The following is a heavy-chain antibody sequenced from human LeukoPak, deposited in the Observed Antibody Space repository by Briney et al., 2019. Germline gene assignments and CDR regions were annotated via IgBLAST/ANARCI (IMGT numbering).Heavy chain of an antibody. CDR2: IHFSTDAT. D-gene: IGHD2-2*02. Sequence: GASVKLSCSASGYTFTSDNMHRVRHAPGQGLEWIGWIHFSTDATNYAQKFQGRVTMTRDTSISTAYMELSRLRSDDTAVYYCASPKRYCSSTSCYTPLSYYGMDVWGQGTTVTVSS. J-gene: IGHJ6*02. V-gene: IGHV1-2*02. CDR3: ASPKRYCSSTSCYTPLSYYGMDV. CDR1: GYTFTSDN.